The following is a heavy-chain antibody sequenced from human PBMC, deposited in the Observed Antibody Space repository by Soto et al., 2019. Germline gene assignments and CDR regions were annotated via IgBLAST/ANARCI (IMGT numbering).Heavy chain of an antibody. J-gene: IGHJ1*01. Sequence: QVQLVQSGAEVKRPGASVRFSCKASRYTFTSYDIFWVRQSPGQGLEWMGWMRTGSGDTHYAQKFQGRVTRIRDTAISTAYMELNNLVSDDTSVYYCARRSTTYLNEVIYDIWGQGTLVTVSS. CDR3: ARRSTTYLNEVIYDI. CDR1: RYTFTSYD. CDR2: MRTGSGDT. D-gene: IGHD1-26*01. V-gene: IGHV1-2*02.